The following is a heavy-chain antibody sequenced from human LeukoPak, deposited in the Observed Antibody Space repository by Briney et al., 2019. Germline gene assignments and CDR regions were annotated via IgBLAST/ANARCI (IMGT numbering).Heavy chain of an antibody. V-gene: IGHV1-18*01. CDR3: ARVVDTAMVRRILYYFDY. CDR1: GYTFTSYG. J-gene: IGHJ4*02. Sequence: ASVKVSCKASGYTFTSYGISWVRQAPGQGLEWMGWISAYNGNTNYAQKLQGRVTMTTDTSTGTTYMELRSLRSDDTAVYYCARVVDTAMVRRILYYFDYWGQGTLVTVSS. D-gene: IGHD5-18*01. CDR2: ISAYNGNT.